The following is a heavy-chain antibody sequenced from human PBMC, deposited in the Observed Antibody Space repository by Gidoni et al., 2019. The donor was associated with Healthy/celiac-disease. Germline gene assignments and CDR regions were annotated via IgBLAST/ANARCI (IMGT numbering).Heavy chain of an antibody. CDR1: GCTFSSYA. D-gene: IGHD2-21*01. CDR2: ISYDGSNK. CDR3: SRQIQCGGDCYYFDY. J-gene: IGHJ4*02. Sequence: QVQLVESGGGVVQPGRSLRLSCAASGCTFSSYAMHWVRQAPGKGLEWVAVISYDGSNKYYADSVKGRFTISRDNSKNTLYLQMNSLRAEDTAVYYCSRQIQCGGDCYYFDYWGQGTLVTVSS. V-gene: IGHV3-30-3*01.